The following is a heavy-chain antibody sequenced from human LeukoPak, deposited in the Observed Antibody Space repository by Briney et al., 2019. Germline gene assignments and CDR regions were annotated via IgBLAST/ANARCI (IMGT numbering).Heavy chain of an antibody. CDR3: ATQRTAAGVFDY. V-gene: IGHV4-39*01. CDR1: GGSISSSSYY. Sequence: SETLSLTCTVSGGSISSSSYYWGWIRQPPGKGLEWIGSIYYSGSTYYNPSLKSRVTFSVDTSKNQFSLKLTSVTAADTAVYYCATQRTAAGVFDYWGQGTLVTVSS. J-gene: IGHJ4*02. D-gene: IGHD6-13*01. CDR2: IYYSGST.